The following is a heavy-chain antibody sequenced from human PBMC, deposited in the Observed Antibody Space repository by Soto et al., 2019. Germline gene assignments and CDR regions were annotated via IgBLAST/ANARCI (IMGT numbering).Heavy chain of an antibody. D-gene: IGHD6-13*01. CDR2: ISWNSGSI. CDR3: AKDAAAAALNWFDP. Sequence: SLRLSCAASGFTFDDYAMHWVRQAPGKGLEWVSGISWNSGSIGYADSVKRRFIISRDNAKNSLYLQMNSLRAEDTALYYCAKDAAAAALNWFDPWGQGTLVTVSS. J-gene: IGHJ5*02. V-gene: IGHV3-9*01. CDR1: GFTFDDYA.